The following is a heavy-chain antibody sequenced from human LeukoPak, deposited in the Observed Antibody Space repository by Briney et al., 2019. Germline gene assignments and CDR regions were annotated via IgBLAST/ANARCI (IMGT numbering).Heavy chain of an antibody. V-gene: IGHV3-20*04. D-gene: IGHD2-2*01. Sequence: GGALRLSCTASGFKFDDYDMSWVRQVPGKGLEWVSGITWNGDKTGYADSARGRFAISRDNTKKSLYLQMSSLRAEDTALYYCARDPFCSSSTGCYFEDWFDPWGPGTLVTVSS. CDR3: ARDPFCSSSTGCYFEDWFDP. J-gene: IGHJ5*02. CDR1: GFKFDDYD. CDR2: ITWNGDKT.